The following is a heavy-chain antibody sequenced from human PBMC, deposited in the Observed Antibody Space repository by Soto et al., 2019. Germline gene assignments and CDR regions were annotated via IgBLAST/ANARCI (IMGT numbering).Heavy chain of an antibody. J-gene: IGHJ4*02. Sequence: ASVKVSCKASGYTFTSYAMHWVRQAPGQRLEWMGWISADNGNTNYAEKVRGRVTMTTDTSTSTAYMELRSLRSDDTAVYYCAREALYSSGWYYSDYWGQGTPVTVSS. CDR2: ISADNGNT. D-gene: IGHD6-13*01. CDR1: GYTFTSYA. V-gene: IGHV1-3*01. CDR3: AREALYSSGWYYSDY.